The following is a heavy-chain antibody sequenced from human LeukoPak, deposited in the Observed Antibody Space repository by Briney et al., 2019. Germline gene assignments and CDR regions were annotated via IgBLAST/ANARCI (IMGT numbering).Heavy chain of an antibody. CDR1: GGSISSGGYY. D-gene: IGHD3-10*01. CDR2: IYYSGST. J-gene: IGHJ4*02. Sequence: PSQTLSLTCTVSGGSISSGGYYWSWIRQHPGKGLEWIGYIYYSGSTYYNPSLKSRVTISVDTSKNQFSLKLSSVTAADTAVYYCARHPFNPDYYGSGSNYFDYWGQGTLVTVSS. CDR3: ARHPFNPDYYGSGSNYFDY. V-gene: IGHV4-31*03.